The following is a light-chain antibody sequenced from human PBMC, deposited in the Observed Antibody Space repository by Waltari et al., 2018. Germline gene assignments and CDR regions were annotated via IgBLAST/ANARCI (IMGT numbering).Light chain of an antibody. V-gene: IGKV1-9*01. J-gene: IGKJ5*01. CDR2: AAS. CDR3: QQLNSYPPGIT. CDR1: QGSSSY. Sequence: IQLTQSPSSLSASVGDRVTITCRASQGSSSYLAWYQQKPGKAPKLLIYAASTLQSGVPSRFSGSGSGTDFTLTISSLQPEDFATYYCQQLNSYPPGITFGQGTRLEIK.